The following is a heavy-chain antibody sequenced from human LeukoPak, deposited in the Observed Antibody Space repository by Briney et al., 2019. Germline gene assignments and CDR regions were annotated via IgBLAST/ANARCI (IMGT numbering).Heavy chain of an antibody. CDR1: GGSFSGYY. V-gene: IGHV4-34*01. J-gene: IGHJ6*02. D-gene: IGHD6-13*01. CDR2: INRSGST. CDR3: ARGVIAAAGPRADYYGMDV. Sequence: SETLSLTCAVYGGSFSGYYWSWIRQPPGKGLEWIGEINRSGSTNYNPSLKSRVTISVDTSKNQFSLKLSSVTAADTAVYYCARGVIAAAGPRADYYGMDVWGQGTTVTVSS.